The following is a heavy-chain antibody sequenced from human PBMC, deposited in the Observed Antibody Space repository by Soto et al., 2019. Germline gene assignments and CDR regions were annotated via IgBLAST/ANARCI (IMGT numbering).Heavy chain of an antibody. CDR1: AESFSGYF. J-gene: IGHJ4*02. CDR2: INHSGNI. CDR3: ARGQWLQRSEY. Sequence: QVQLQQWGAGLLKPSETLSLTCGVYAESFSGYFWNWIRQPPGKGLEWIGEINHSGNINYNPSRRSRVTISLDTSKNQFSLNLSSVTAADTAVYYCARGQWLQRSEYWGQGTLVTVSS. D-gene: IGHD6-19*01. V-gene: IGHV4-34*01.